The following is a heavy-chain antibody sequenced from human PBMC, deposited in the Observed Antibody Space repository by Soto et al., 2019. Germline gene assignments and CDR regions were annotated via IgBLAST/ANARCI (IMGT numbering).Heavy chain of an antibody. CDR1: GFTFSNSA. CDR3: ASAKAVVVAALGI. CDR2: ISENGGSRGGT. Sequence: EGHLLESGGGLAQPGGSLRLSCTASGFTFSNSAMIWVRQAPGQGLEWVASISENGGSRGGTYYADSVKGRFTISRNNSKSTLYLQVDSLTGADTAVYYCASAKAVVVAALGIWGHGTMVTVSS. J-gene: IGHJ3*02. D-gene: IGHD2-21*01. V-gene: IGHV3-23*01.